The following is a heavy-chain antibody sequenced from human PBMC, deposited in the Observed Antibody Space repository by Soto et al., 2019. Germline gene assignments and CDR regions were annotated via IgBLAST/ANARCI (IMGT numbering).Heavy chain of an antibody. CDR1: GYTFTSYD. CDR3: ARGLMSMSYYYYYGMEV. Sequence: ASVKVSCKASGYTFTSYDINWVRQATGQGLEWMGWMNPNSGNTGYAQKFQGRVTMTRNTSISTAYMELSSLRSEDTAVYYCARGLMSMSYYYYYGMEVWGQGTTVTVSS. CDR2: MNPNSGNT. V-gene: IGHV1-8*01. D-gene: IGHD2-8*01. J-gene: IGHJ6*02.